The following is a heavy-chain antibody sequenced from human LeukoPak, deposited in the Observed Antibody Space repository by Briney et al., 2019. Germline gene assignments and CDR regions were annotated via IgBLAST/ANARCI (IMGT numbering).Heavy chain of an antibody. CDR1: GGSISSYY. CDR2: IYYSGST. J-gene: IGHJ3*02. D-gene: IGHD5-12*01. Sequence: ETLSLTCTVSGGSISSYYWSWIRQPPGKGLEWIGYIYYSGSTNYNPSLKSRVTISVDTSKNQFSLKLSSVTAADTAVYYCARDGYSGYDYELDAFDIWGQGTMVTVSS. V-gene: IGHV4-59*01. CDR3: ARDGYSGYDYELDAFDI.